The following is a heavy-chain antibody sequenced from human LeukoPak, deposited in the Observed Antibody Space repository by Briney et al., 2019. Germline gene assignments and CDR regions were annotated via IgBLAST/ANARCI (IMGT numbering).Heavy chain of an antibody. Sequence: ASVKVSCKASGYTFTTYGISWVRQAPGQGLEWMGWISAYNGNTNYAQRLQGRVTMTTDTSTSTTYMELRTLRSDDTAVYYCARAGEGYGSDYYYYMDVWGKGTTVTVSS. J-gene: IGHJ6*03. CDR3: ARAGEGYGSDYYYYMDV. CDR2: ISAYNGNT. V-gene: IGHV1-18*01. D-gene: IGHD4-17*01. CDR1: GYTFTTYG.